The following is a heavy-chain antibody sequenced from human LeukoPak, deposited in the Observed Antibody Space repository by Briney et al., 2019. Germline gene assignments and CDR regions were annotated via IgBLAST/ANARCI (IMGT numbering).Heavy chain of an antibody. V-gene: IGHV3-53*01. CDR1: GFTVSSNY. CDR2: IYSGGST. D-gene: IGHD3-22*01. CDR3: AKAMTTYYYDSSGYYYFDY. J-gene: IGHJ4*02. Sequence: GGSLRLSCAASGFTVSSNYMSWVRQAPGKGLEWVSVIYSGGSTYYADSVKGRFTISRDNSKNTLYLQMNSLRAEDTAVYYCAKAMTTYYYDSSGYYYFDYWGQGTLVTVSS.